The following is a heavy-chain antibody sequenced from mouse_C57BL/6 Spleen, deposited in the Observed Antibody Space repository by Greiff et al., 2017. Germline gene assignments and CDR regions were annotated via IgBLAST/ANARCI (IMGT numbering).Heavy chain of an antibody. CDR1: GFTFSDYG. CDR3: ARHGHYYGSSYYAMDY. CDR2: ISNLAYSI. D-gene: IGHD1-1*01. J-gene: IGHJ4*01. Sequence: EVKLVESGGGLVQPGGSLKLSCAASGFTFSDYGMAWVRQAPRKGPEWVAFISNLAYSIYYADTVTGRFTISRENAKNTLYLEMSSLRSEDTAMYYCARHGHYYGSSYYAMDYWGQGTSVTVSS. V-gene: IGHV5-15*01.